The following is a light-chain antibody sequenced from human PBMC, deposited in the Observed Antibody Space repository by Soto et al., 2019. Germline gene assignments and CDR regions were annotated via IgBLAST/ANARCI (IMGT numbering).Light chain of an antibody. CDR3: RQYQSYWT. CDR1: QSISRQ. J-gene: IGKJ1*01. V-gene: IGKV1-5*03. Sequence: DIQMTQSPSTLSASVGDRVSITCRASQSISRQLAWYQQKPGKAPNLLIYQASNLETGVPTRFTGSGSGTEFTLTISSLQPDDLATYYCRQYQSYWTFGQGTKVEVK. CDR2: QAS.